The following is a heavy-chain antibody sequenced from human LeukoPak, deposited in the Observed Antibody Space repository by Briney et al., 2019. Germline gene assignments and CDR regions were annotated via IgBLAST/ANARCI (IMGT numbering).Heavy chain of an antibody. Sequence: GSLRLSCAASGLTVSSNYMNWVRQAPGKGLEWVSVIYSGGSTYYAVSVKGRFTISRDNSKNTLYLQMNSLRAEDTAVYYCARGAYGSGSYGDNWFDPWGQGTLVTVSS. CDR1: GLTVSSNY. CDR2: IYSGGST. J-gene: IGHJ5*02. CDR3: ARGAYGSGSYGDNWFDP. D-gene: IGHD3-10*01. V-gene: IGHV3-66*01.